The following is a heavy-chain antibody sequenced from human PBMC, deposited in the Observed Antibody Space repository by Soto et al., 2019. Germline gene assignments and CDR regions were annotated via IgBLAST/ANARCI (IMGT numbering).Heavy chain of an antibody. Sequence: VRRTCNTLYYSDSAKARLTISRDNGKNSLYLQMNSLRAEDTAGCYCARVQWDLGPYGMDVWGQGTTVTFSS. V-gene: IGHV3-48*03. D-gene: IGHD1-26*01. J-gene: IGHJ6*02. CDR2: VRRTCNTL. CDR3: ARVQWDLGPYGMDV.